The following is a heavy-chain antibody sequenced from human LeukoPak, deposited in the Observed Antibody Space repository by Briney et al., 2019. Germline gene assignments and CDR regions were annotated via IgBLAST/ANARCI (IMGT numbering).Heavy chain of an antibody. CDR1: GGSISSSSYY. V-gene: IGHV4-39*01. Sequence: PSETLSLTCTVSGGSISSSSYYWGWIRQPPGKGLEWIGSIYYSGSTYYNPSLKSRVTISVDTSKNQFSLKLSSVTVADTAVYYCARHNVDIVRLIDYWGQGTLVTVSS. J-gene: IGHJ4*02. CDR3: ARHNVDIVRLIDY. CDR2: IYYSGST. D-gene: IGHD5-12*01.